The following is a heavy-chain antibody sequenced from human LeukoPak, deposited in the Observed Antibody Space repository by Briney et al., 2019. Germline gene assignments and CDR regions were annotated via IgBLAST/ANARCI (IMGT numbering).Heavy chain of an antibody. Sequence: GGSLRLSCAASGFTFSSYTMSWVRQAPGKGLEWVGRTRNKAENYMTEYAASVKGRFTVSREYSKNSLNLQMNSLKIEDTAVYYCVTWISGHGYWGQGTLVTVSS. D-gene: IGHD1-26*01. CDR1: GFTFSSYT. J-gene: IGHJ4*02. CDR3: VTWISGHGY. V-gene: IGHV3-72*01. CDR2: TRNKAENYMT.